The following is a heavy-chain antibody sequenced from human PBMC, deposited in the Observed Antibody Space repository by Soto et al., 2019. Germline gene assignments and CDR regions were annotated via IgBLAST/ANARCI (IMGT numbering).Heavy chain of an antibody. CDR2: ISYDGSNK. V-gene: IGHV3-30-3*01. Sequence: GGSLRLSCAASGFTFSSYAMHWVRQAPGKGLEWVAVISYDGSNKYYADSVKGRFTISRDNSKNTLYLQMNSLRAEDTAVYYCARDPDYDILTGYNYYYYGMDVWGQGTTVTVSS. D-gene: IGHD3-9*01. J-gene: IGHJ6*02. CDR1: GFTFSSYA. CDR3: ARDPDYDILTGYNYYYYGMDV.